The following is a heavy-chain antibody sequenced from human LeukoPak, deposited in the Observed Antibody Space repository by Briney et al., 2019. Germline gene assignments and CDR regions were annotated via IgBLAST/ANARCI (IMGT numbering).Heavy chain of an antibody. Sequence: PSETLSLTCAVYGGSFSGYYWSWIRQPPGKGLEWIGEINHSGSTNYNSSLKSRVTISVDTSKNQFSLKLSSVTAADTAVYYCARGSGMTTSLYYYGMDVWGQGTTVTVSS. D-gene: IGHD4-11*01. CDR2: INHSGST. CDR3: ARGSGMTTSLYYYGMDV. J-gene: IGHJ6*02. CDR1: GGSFSGYY. V-gene: IGHV4-34*01.